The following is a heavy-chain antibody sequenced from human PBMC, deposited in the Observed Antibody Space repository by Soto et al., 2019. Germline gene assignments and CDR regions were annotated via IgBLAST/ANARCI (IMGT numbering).Heavy chain of an antibody. CDR2: IGGTDGNT. Sequence: LRLSCAASGFTFSSYAMSWVRQAPGKGLEWVSAIGGTDGNTYCADSVKGRFTISRDNFMNTLYLQMSRLRAEDTAVYYCAKGMFSSSPAAAGSFDSWGQGTLVTVSS. CDR1: GFTFSSYA. D-gene: IGHD2-2*01. CDR3: AKGMFSSSPAAAGSFDS. V-gene: IGHV3-23*01. J-gene: IGHJ4*02.